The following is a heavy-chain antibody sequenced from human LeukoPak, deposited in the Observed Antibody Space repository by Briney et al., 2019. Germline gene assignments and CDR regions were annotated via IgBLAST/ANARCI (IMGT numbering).Heavy chain of an antibody. CDR2: IYYSGST. Sequence: PSETLSLTCTVSGGSISSYYWSWIRQPPGKGLEWIGYIYYSGSTNYNPSLKSRGTISVDTSKNQFSLKLSSVTAADMAVYYCARRSRWWGGFNYWYFDLWGRGTLVTVSS. D-gene: IGHD3-3*01. J-gene: IGHJ2*01. V-gene: IGHV4-59*08. CDR1: GGSISSYY. CDR3: ARRSRWWGGFNYWYFDL.